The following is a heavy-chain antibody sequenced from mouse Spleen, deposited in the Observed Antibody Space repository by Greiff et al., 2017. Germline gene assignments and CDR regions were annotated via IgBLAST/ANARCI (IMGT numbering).Heavy chain of an antibody. V-gene: IGHV1-50*01. CDR1: GYTFTSYW. CDR2: IDPSDSYT. J-gene: IGHJ3*01. Sequence: QVQLQQPGAELVKPGASVKLSCKASGYTFTSYWMQWVKQRPGQGLEWIGEIDPSDSYTNYNQKFKGKATLTVDTSSSTAYMQLSSLTSEDSAVYYCARGRDWFAYWGQGTLVTVSA. CDR3: ARGRDWFAY.